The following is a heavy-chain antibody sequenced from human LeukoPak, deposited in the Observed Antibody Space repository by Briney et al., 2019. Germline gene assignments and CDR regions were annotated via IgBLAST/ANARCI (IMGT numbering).Heavy chain of an antibody. CDR3: AKDSLLSGSGYYYFGGGSWWREGSPDY. V-gene: IGHV3-20*04. Sequence: GGSLRLSCAASGFTFDDYGMSWVRQAPGKGLEWVSGINWNGGSTGYADSVKGRFTISRDNSKNTLYLQMNSLRAEDTAVYYCAKDSLLSGSGYYYFGGGSWWREGSPDYWGQGTLVTVSS. D-gene: IGHD3-22*01. CDR1: GFTFDDYG. J-gene: IGHJ4*02. CDR2: INWNGGST.